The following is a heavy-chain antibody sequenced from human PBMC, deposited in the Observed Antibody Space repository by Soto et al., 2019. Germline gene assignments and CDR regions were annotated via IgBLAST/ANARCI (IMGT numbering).Heavy chain of an antibody. Sequence: QVQLVESGGGVVQPGRSLRLSCAASGFTFSSYGMHWVRQAPGKGLEWVAVIWYDGSNKYYADSVKGRFTISRDNSKNTLYLQMNSLRAEDTAVYYCARDLYYYGSGSDLGAFDIWGQGTMVTVSS. CDR3: ARDLYYYGSGSDLGAFDI. V-gene: IGHV3-33*01. CDR2: IWYDGSNK. CDR1: GFTFSSYG. D-gene: IGHD3-10*01. J-gene: IGHJ3*02.